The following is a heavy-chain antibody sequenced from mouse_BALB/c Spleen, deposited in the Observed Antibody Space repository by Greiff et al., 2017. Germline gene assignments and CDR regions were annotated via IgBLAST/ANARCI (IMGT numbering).Heavy chain of an antibody. CDR2: INPGSGGT. CDR3: ARSKDYGSSYYAMDY. CDR1: GYAFTNYL. V-gene: IGHV1-54*01. Sequence: QVQLQQSGAELVRPGTSVKVSCKASGYAFTNYLIEWVKQRPGQGLEWIGVINPGSGGTNYNEKFKGKATLTADKSSSTAYMQLSSLTSDDSAVYFCARSKDYGSSYYAMDYWGQGTSVTVSS. J-gene: IGHJ4*01. D-gene: IGHD1-1*01.